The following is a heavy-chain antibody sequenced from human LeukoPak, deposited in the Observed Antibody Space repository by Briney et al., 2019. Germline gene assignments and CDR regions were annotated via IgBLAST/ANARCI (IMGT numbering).Heavy chain of an antibody. CDR2: ISGGSDTI. D-gene: IGHD6-19*01. Sequence: GGSLRLSCAASGFNFKTYNMNWVRQSPGKGLEWVSYISGGSDTIHYVDSVEGRFTVSRDNAENSLHLQMNSLRVEDTAIYYCVRDSYRSGLDHWGPGTLVSVPS. J-gene: IGHJ4*02. CDR3: VRDSYRSGLDH. V-gene: IGHV3-48*01. CDR1: GFNFKTYN.